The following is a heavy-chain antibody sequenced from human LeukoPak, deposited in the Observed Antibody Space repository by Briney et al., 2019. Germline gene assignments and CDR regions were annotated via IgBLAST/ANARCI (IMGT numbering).Heavy chain of an antibody. J-gene: IGHJ6*02. V-gene: IGHV4-39*02. D-gene: IGHD2-15*01. CDR3: ARKQELLRYYYYGMDV. CDR2: INHSGST. Sequence: PSETLSLTCTVSGGSISSSGDSWGWIRQPPGKGLEWIGEINHSGSTNYNPSLKSRVSISVDTSKNHFSLKLNSVTAADTAVYYCARKQELLRYYYYGMDVWGQGTTVTVSS. CDR1: GGSISSSGDS.